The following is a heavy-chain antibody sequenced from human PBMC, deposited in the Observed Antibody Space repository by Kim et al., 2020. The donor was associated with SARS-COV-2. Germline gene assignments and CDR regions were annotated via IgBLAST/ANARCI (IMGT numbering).Heavy chain of an antibody. D-gene: IGHD1-20*01. CDR2: IYYSGST. Sequence: SETLSLTCTVSGGSINSYYWSWIRQSPGKGLEWIGYIYYSGSTNYNPSLKSRVTISVDTSKNQFSLKVSSVTAADTAVYYCAREMRYNWFDPWRQGTLVTVSS. J-gene: IGHJ5*02. CDR3: AREMRYNWFDP. CDR1: GGSINSYY. V-gene: IGHV4-59*13.